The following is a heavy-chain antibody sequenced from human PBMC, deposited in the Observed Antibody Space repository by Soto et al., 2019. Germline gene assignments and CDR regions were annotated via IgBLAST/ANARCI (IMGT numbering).Heavy chain of an antibody. V-gene: IGHV3-23*01. J-gene: IGHJ5*02. Sequence: GGSLRLSCAVSGFTFSSYAMSWVRQGPGKGLEWVSAITGSGTSTYSADSVKGRFSISRDNSKNTLYLQMNSLRAEDTAVYYCAKEPHLWFGPFNWFDPWGQGTLVTVSS. CDR3: AKEPHLWFGPFNWFDP. CDR1: GFTFSSYA. CDR2: ITGSGTST. D-gene: IGHD3-10*01.